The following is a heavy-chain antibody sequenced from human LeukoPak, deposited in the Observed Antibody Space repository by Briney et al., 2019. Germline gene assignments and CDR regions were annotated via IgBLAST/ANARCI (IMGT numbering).Heavy chain of an antibody. CDR3: ARHEEGYCSGGSCYDWFDP. V-gene: IGHV4-31*03. CDR2: IYYSGST. Sequence: SQTLSLTCTVSGGSISSGGYYWSWIRQHPGKGLEWIGYIYYSGSTYYNPSLKSRVTISVDTSKNQFSLKLSSVTAADTAVYYCARHEEGYCSGGSCYDWFDPWGQGTLVTVSS. CDR1: GGSISSGGYY. D-gene: IGHD2-15*01. J-gene: IGHJ5*02.